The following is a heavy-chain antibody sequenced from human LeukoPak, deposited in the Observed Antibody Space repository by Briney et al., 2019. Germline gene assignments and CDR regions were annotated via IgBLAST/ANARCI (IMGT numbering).Heavy chain of an antibody. Sequence: PGGSLRLSCAASGFTFTNYWMSWVRQAPGKGLEWVVNLKQDGSQKYDVDSVKGRFTISRDNAKSSLFLQMKSLRAEDTAVYYCARIGYSSSSLDYWGQGTLVTVSS. CDR3: ARIGYSSSSLDY. V-gene: IGHV3-7*01. CDR1: GFTFTNYW. CDR2: LKQDGSQK. J-gene: IGHJ4*02. D-gene: IGHD6-13*01.